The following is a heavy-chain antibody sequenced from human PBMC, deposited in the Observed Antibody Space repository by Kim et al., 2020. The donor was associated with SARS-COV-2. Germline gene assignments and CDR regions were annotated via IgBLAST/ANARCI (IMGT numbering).Heavy chain of an antibody. Sequence: GGSLRLSCAASGFTFSSYGMHWVRQAPGKGLEWVAVIWYDGSNKYYADSVKGRFTISRDNSKNTLYLQMNSLRAEDTAVYYLARDTAVVYDYVWGSYRLAYYGRVVSGQGTTVTVSS. CDR1: GFTFSSYG. D-gene: IGHD3-16*02. CDR3: ARDTAVVYDYVWGSYRLAYYGRVV. CDR2: IWYDGSNK. V-gene: IGHV3-33*01. J-gene: IGHJ6*02.